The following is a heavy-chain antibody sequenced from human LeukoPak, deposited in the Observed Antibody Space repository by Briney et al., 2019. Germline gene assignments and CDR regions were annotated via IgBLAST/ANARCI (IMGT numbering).Heavy chain of an antibody. D-gene: IGHD2/OR15-2a*01. CDR1: GVTFSDYY. J-gene: IGHJ4*02. CDR3: ARALPRWDLSPFDY. CDR2: ISSSGNTI. Sequence: GGSLRLSCAASGVTFSDYYMSWIRQAPGKGLEWVSYISSSGNTIYYADSVKGRFTISRDNAQNSLYLQMNSLRAEDTAVYYCARALPRWDLSPFDYWGQGTLVTVSS. V-gene: IGHV3-11*01.